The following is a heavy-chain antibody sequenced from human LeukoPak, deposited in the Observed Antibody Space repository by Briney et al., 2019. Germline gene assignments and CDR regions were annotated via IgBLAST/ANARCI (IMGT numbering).Heavy chain of an antibody. D-gene: IGHD5-24*01. Sequence: LGGSLRLSCVASGFSFSDHWMNWFRQAPGKGLEWVATIKKDGSEQYYVDSMKGRLTISRDNAKNSVYLQIHNLRAEDTAVYYCARDLGWLQSDYWGQGTLVTVSS. V-gene: IGHV3-7*01. J-gene: IGHJ4*02. CDR1: GFSFSDHW. CDR3: ARDLGWLQSDY. CDR2: IKKDGSEQ.